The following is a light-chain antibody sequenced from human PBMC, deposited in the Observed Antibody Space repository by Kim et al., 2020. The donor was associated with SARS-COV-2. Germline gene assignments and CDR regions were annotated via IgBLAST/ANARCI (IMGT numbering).Light chain of an antibody. CDR1: SSDVGGYNY. V-gene: IGLV2-14*03. CDR2: DVS. Sequence: QSITLSCTGTSSDVGGYNYVSWYQQHPGKAPNLMIYDVSNRPSGVSNRFSGSKSGNTASLTISGLQAEDEADYYCSSYTSSSTLDVFGTGTKVTVL. CDR3: SSYTSSSTLDV. J-gene: IGLJ1*01.